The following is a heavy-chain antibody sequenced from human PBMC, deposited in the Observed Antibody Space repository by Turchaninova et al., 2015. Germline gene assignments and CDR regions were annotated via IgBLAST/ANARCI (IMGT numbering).Heavy chain of an antibody. J-gene: IGHJ6*02. CDR1: GYTVTSYG. D-gene: IGHD3-3*01. CDR3: ARDLQQGVVITTGSYAMDV. Sequence: AEVRKPGASVRVSCKASGYTVTSYGFSWVRQAPGRGLEWMGWISAYTGNTKYAQKFQGRLTMTTDTSTTTAYMELRSLRSDDTAVYYCARDLQQGVVITTGSYAMDVWGQGTTVTVSS. CDR2: ISAYTGNT. V-gene: IGHV1-18*04.